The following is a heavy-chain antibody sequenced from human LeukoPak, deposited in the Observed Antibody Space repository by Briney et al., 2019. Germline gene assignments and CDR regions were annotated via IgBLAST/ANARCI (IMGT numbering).Heavy chain of an antibody. D-gene: IGHD2-2*01. CDR3: ARRPLVPAANGFDP. J-gene: IGHJ5*02. Sequence: SETLSLTCTVSGGFISSSSQYWGWIRQPPGKGLEWIGSLYYSGSTYYNPSLKSRVTISVDTSKNQFSLKLSSVTAADTAVYYCARRPLVPAANGFDPWGQGTLVTVSS. V-gene: IGHV4-39*01. CDR1: GGFISSSSQY. CDR2: LYYSGST.